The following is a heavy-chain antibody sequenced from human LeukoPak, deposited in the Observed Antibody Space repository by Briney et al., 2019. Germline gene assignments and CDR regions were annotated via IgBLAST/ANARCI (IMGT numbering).Heavy chain of an antibody. D-gene: IGHD3-10*01. Sequence: ASVKVSCNASGYTFTGYYMHWVRQAPGQGLEWMGWINPNSGGTNYAQKFQGRVTMTRDTSISTAYMELSRLRSDDTAVYYCARDLGYYGSGSYYNEAFDYWGQGTLVTASS. CDR3: ARDLGYYGSGSYYNEAFDY. V-gene: IGHV1-2*02. CDR1: GYTFTGYY. CDR2: INPNSGGT. J-gene: IGHJ4*02.